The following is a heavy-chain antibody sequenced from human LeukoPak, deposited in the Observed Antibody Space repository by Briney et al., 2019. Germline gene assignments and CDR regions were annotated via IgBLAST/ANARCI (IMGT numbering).Heavy chain of an antibody. CDR3: ARGGYTYGFDY. J-gene: IGHJ4*02. D-gene: IGHD5-18*01. CDR2: IYYTGST. CDR1: GGSIGSYY. V-gene: IGHV4-59*13. Sequence: SESLSLTCTVSGGSIGSYYWSWIRQPPGKGLEWIGNIYYTGSTNFNPSLKSRVTISLHTSKSQFSLQLNSVTTADTAVYYCARGGYTYGFDYWGQGTLVTVSS.